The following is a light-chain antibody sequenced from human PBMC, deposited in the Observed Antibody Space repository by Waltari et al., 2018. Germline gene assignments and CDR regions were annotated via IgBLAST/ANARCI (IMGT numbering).Light chain of an antibody. J-gene: IGLJ2*01. CDR2: EVS. CDR1: SSDVGGYNY. Sequence: QSALTQPPSASGSPGQSVTISCTGTSSDVGGYNYVSWYQQHPGKAPKLMIYEVSKRPSGVPDRCCGSKSANTASLTVSGLQAEDEADYYCSSYAGSNNLVFGGGTKLTVL. CDR3: SSYAGSNNLV. V-gene: IGLV2-8*01.